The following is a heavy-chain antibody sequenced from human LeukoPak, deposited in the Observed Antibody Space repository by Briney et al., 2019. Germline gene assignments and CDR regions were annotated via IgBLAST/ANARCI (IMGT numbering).Heavy chain of an antibody. J-gene: IGHJ3*01. V-gene: IGHV1-2*02. CDR1: GYSFSDFH. Sequence: GASVRVSCKASGYSFSDFHIHRVRQAPGQGLEWMGWIYPKSGATSYAERFRGRVTMTRDTSLNTVYLELASLYSDDTAVFYCARDYSDGHNRRDAFDLWGQGTTLIVSS. CDR3: ARDYSDGHNRRDAFDL. CDR2: IYPKSGAT. D-gene: IGHD5-18*01.